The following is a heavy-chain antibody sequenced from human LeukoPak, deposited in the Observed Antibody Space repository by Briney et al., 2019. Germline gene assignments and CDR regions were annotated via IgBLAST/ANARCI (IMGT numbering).Heavy chain of an antibody. CDR3: ARHRYGSGTYYPDY. CDR2: IYPGDSDT. V-gene: IGHV5-51*01. CDR1: GYSFTNYW. Sequence: GESLKISCKGSGYSFTNYWIGWVRQMPGKGLEWVGIIYPGDSDTRHSPSFQGQVTISADKSISTAYLQWNSLKASDTAMYYCARHRYGSGTYYPDYWGQGTLVTVSS. D-gene: IGHD3-10*01. J-gene: IGHJ4*02.